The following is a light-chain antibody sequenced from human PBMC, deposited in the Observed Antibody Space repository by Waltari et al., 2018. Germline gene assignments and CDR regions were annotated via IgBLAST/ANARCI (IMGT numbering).Light chain of an antibody. J-gene: IGKJ1*01. CDR3: QHYVKLPVT. V-gene: IGKV3-20*01. Sequence: EIVLTQSPGTLSLSPGERATLSLWASQSVGRSLAWYQQKRGQAPRLLIYGASTRATGIPDRFSGSGSGTDFSLTISRLEPEDFAVYYCQHYVKLPVTFGQGTKVEIK. CDR1: QSVGRS. CDR2: GAS.